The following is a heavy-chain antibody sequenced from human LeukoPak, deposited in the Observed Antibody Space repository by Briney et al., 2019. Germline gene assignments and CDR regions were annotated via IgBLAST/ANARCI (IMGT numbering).Heavy chain of an antibody. Sequence: SETLSLTCAVSGGSIRNSSFYWSWIRPPPGKGLEWIGEINHSGSTNYNPSLKSRVTISVDTSKNQFSLKLSSVTAADTAVYYCATENGLRYFDWSPRSNYYYYGMDVWGQGTTVTVSS. CDR2: INHSGST. CDR1: GGSIRNSSFY. D-gene: IGHD3-9*01. V-gene: IGHV4-39*07. CDR3: ATENGLRYFDWSPRSNYYYYGMDV. J-gene: IGHJ6*02.